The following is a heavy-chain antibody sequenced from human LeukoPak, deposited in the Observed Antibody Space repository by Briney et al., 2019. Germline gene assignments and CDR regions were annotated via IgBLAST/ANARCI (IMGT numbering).Heavy chain of an antibody. CDR2: ISGSGSAT. D-gene: IGHD4-17*01. CDR3: AKDQYGEAFDI. J-gene: IGHJ3*02. V-gene: IGHV3-23*01. Sequence: GGSLRLSCAASGFTFSSYTMTWVRQAPGKGLEWVSAISGSGSATYYADSVKGRFTISRDNSKNTLYLQMNSLRAEDTAVYYCAKDQYGEAFDIWGPGTMVTVSS. CDR1: GFTFSSYT.